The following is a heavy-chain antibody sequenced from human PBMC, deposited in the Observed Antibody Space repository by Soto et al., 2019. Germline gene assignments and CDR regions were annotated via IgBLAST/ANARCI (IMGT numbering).Heavy chain of an antibody. CDR2: INHSGST. V-gene: IGHV4-34*01. Sequence: LSLTCAVYGGSFSGYYWSWIRQPPGKGLEWIGEINHSGSTNYNPSLKSRVTISVDTSKNQFSLKLSSVTAADTAVYYCARAKRLRAHYYYGMDVWGQGTTVTVSS. CDR3: ARAKRLRAHYYYGMDV. J-gene: IGHJ6*02. CDR1: GGSFSGYY. D-gene: IGHD6-25*01.